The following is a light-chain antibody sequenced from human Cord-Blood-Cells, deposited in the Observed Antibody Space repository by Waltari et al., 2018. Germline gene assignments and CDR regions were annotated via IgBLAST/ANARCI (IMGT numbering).Light chain of an antibody. CDR1: SSGVGGYNY. Sequence: QSALTQPRSVSGSPGQSVTISCTGTSSGVGGYNYVPRYQQHPGKAPKLRIYDVSKRPSGVPDLFSGSKSGNTASLTISGLQAEDEADYYCCSYAGSYTWVFGGGTKLTVL. J-gene: IGLJ3*02. CDR3: CSYAGSYTWV. CDR2: DVS. V-gene: IGLV2-11*01.